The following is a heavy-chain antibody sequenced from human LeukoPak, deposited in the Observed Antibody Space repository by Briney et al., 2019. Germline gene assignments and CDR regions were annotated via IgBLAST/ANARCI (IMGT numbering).Heavy chain of an antibody. D-gene: IGHD4-17*01. J-gene: IGHJ4*02. CDR3: ARGRPHRRHYGDYGGY. V-gene: IGHV1-8*02. Sequence: ASVTVSCKASGYTFTNDGISWVRQAPRQGLEWMGWMNPNSGNTGYAQKFQGRVTMTRNTSISTAYMELSSLRSEDTAVYYCARGRPHRRHYGDYGGYWGQGTLVTVSS. CDR2: MNPNSGNT. CDR1: GYTFTNDG.